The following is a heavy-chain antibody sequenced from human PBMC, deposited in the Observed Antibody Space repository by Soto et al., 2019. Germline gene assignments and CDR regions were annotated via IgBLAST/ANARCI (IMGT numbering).Heavy chain of an antibody. V-gene: IGHV3-9*01. CDR1: GVTLDDYA. CDR2: INWNSGSI. J-gene: IGHJ1*01. D-gene: IGHD6-13*01. Sequence: ALILSCSASGVTLDDYAMHWVRQVPGKGLEWVSGINWNSGSIGYGDSVKGRFAISRDNAKNSLHLQMNSLSAEDTAFYYCVKDESINWYSGHFRHWGQGTLVTVSS. CDR3: VKDESINWYSGHFRH.